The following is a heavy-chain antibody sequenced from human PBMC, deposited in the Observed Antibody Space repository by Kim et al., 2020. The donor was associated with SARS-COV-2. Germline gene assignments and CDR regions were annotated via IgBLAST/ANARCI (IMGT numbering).Heavy chain of an antibody. CDR3: ARGCLCGCTSC. V-gene: IGHV4-59*01. D-gene: IGHD2-2*01. J-gene: IGHJ1*01. Sequence: SETLSLTCTVSDGSIRDYYWSWFRQPPGKGLEWIGYVFSSGTTNYNPSLESRLTISVDTSKNQFSLRLRSVTAADTAVYYGARGCLCGCTSCWGEGSMVT. CDR2: VFSSGTT. CDR1: DGSIRDYY.